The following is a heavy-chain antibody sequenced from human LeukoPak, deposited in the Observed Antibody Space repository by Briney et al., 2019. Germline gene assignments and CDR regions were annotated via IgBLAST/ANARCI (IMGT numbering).Heavy chain of an antibody. D-gene: IGHD4-17*01. J-gene: IGHJ4*02. CDR2: IYLRGNT. CDR1: GGSISSSNW. CDR3: ARGTITTVTDS. V-gene: IGHV4-4*02. Sequence: SSGTLSLTCAISGGSISSSNWWTWVRPPPGKGLEWVGEIYLRGNTNYNPSLESRVTISVDESKTQLSLRLESVTAADTAVYYCARGTITTVTDSWGPGTLVTVSS.